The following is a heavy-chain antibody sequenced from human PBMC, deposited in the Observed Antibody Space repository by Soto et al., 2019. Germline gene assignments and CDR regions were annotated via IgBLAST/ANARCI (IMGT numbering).Heavy chain of an antibody. CDR2: IYYSGST. Sequence: QVQLQESGPGLVKPSQTLSLTCTVSGGSISSGDYYWSWIRQPPGKCLKWIGYIYYSGSTYSNPSLSWRVTISIDSSKNQFSLKLCSLAAAAAAVYYGAIYGGNSVYFYYWGQGTLVPVSS. CDR1: GGSISSGDYY. CDR3: AIYGGNSVYFYY. D-gene: IGHD4-17*01. J-gene: IGHJ4*02. V-gene: IGHV4-30-4*01.